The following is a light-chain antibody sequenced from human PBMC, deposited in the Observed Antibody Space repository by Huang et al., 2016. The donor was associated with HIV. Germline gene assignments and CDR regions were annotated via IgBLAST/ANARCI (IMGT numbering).Light chain of an antibody. V-gene: IGKV3D-15*01. CDR3: QQYNKWPRT. CDR1: HNLGSN. Sequence: DILMTQSPVTLSVPPGERATLSCRASHNLGSNLAWYQQKPGHPPRLLISDASTRATGAPARFSGSGAKTDFHLTIDSLQSEDSALYFCQQYNKWPRTFGQGTKLEIK. CDR2: DAS. J-gene: IGKJ1*01.